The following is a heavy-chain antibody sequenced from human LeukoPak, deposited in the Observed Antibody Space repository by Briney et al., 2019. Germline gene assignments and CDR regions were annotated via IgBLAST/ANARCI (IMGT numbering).Heavy chain of an antibody. CDR1: GGSFSGYY. V-gene: IGHV4-34*01. CDR3: ARGREYYDILTGYPPQASFDY. J-gene: IGHJ4*02. CDR2: INHSGST. Sequence: ASETLPLTCAVYGGSFSGYYWSWIRQPPGKGLGWIGEINHSGSTNYNPSLKSRVTISVDTSKNQFSLKLSSVTAADTAVYYCARGREYYDILTGYPPQASFDYWGQGTLVTVSS. D-gene: IGHD3-9*01.